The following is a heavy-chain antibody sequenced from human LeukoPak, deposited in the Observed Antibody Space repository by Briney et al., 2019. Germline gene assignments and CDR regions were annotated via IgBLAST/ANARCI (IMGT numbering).Heavy chain of an antibody. D-gene: IGHD3-22*01. Sequence: SETLSLTCAVSGDSRNSSNWWSWVRQSPGKGLEWIGEIYQGGRTNYKSSLKSRVSISVDKSRNQLSLKLTSVTAADTAVYYCARGDASGYPDYWGQGTLVTVSS. CDR2: IYQGGRT. V-gene: IGHV4-4*02. J-gene: IGHJ4*02. CDR3: ARGDASGYPDY. CDR1: GDSRNSSNW.